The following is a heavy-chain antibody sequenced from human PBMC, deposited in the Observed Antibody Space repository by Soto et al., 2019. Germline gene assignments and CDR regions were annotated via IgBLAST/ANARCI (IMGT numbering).Heavy chain of an antibody. J-gene: IGHJ5*02. CDR2: INGSSTTL. D-gene: IGHD2-21*02. CDR3: ARGDRFRCNGGHCFSDGLFLS. CDR1: GLAFGIYS. V-gene: IGHV3-48*02. Sequence: PGGSLRLSCASSGLAFGIYSMNWVRQAPGKGLEWISYINGSSTTLYYADSVRGRFIISRDNAENSLYLQMNSLRDDDTAVYFCARGDRFRCNGGHCFSDGLFLSWGQGALVTVSS.